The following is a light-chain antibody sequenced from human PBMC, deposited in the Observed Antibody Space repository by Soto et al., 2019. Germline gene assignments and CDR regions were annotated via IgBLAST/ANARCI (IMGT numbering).Light chain of an antibody. CDR3: QQYGYSFWT. V-gene: IGKV1-33*01. CDR2: DAS. CDR1: QDISNS. J-gene: IGKJ1*01. Sequence: DIQMTQSPPSLSASVGDSVTITCQASQDISNSLNCYHQKPGKSPKVLIYDASNLETGVPSRFSGSGSGADYTLTISRLEPEDSAVYYCQQYGYSFWTFGQGTKVDIK.